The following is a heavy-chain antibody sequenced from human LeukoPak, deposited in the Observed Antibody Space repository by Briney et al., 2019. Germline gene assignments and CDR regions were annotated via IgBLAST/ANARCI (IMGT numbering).Heavy chain of an antibody. CDR3: ARAYYYDSGSYYGHFDY. Sequence: GGSLRLSCAASGFTFSSIAMSWVRQAPDKGLEWVSTISGSGGGTYYADSVKGRFTISRDDSKNTLYLQMNSLRADDTALYYCARAYYYDSGSYYGHFDYWGRGTLVTVSS. D-gene: IGHD3-10*01. V-gene: IGHV3-23*01. J-gene: IGHJ4*02. CDR1: GFTFSSIA. CDR2: ISGSGGGT.